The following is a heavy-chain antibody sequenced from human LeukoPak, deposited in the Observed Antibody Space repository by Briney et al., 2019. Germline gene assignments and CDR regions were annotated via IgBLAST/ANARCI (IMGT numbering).Heavy chain of an antibody. Sequence: ASVKVSCKASGYTFTSYGISWVRQAPGQGLEWMGCISADIGDTNYAQNLQGRVTMTTDTSTSTAYMELRSLRSDDSAVYYCARTEIAVAGTGGDYYYYYGMDVWGQGTTVTVSS. CDR2: ISADIGDT. J-gene: IGHJ6*02. CDR1: GYTFTSYG. CDR3: ARTEIAVAGTGGDYYYYYGMDV. D-gene: IGHD6-13*01. V-gene: IGHV1-18*01.